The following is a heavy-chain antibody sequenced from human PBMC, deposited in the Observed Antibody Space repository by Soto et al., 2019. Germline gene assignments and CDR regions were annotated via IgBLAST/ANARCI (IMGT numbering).Heavy chain of an antibody. V-gene: IGHV1-18*03. J-gene: IGHJ6*02. D-gene: IGHD3-16*01. Sequence: QVQLVQSGAEVKKPGASVKVSCKASGYTFTSYGMSWVRQAPGRGLEWMGWISAYNGNTDYAQKRQGSVTMTADTSPRTAYLELRRLRSDDVAVHYCPRDLYVTWGRVRYYYGMDLSGQGPTVTVSS. CDR2: ISAYNGNT. CDR3: PRDLYVTWGRVRYYYGMDL. CDR1: GYTFTSYG.